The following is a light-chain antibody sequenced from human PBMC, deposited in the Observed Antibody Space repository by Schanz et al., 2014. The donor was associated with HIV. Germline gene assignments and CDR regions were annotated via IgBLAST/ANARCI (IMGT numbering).Light chain of an antibody. J-gene: IGLJ1*01. Sequence: QSALTQPPSASGSPGQSISISCTGTSGNVGSYNYVSWHQQQPGKPPKLMVYDVSNPPSGVSSRFSGSESGNTASLTISRLQAEDEADYYCCSYTTTSTYVFGAGTKLTVL. CDR1: SGNVGSYNY. V-gene: IGLV2-14*03. CDR3: CSYTTTSTYV. CDR2: DVS.